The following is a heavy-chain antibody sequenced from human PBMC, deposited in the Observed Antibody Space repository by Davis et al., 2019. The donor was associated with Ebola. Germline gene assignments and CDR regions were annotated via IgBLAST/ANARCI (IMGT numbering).Heavy chain of an antibody. CDR3: VKFEASITIFGVGEGVPYYYGMDV. CDR1: GFTFSSYA. Sequence: GGSLRLSCSASGFTFSSYAMHWVRQAPGKGLEYVSAISSNGGSTYYADSVKGRFTISRDNSKHTLYLQMSSLRAEDTAVYYCVKFEASITIFGVGEGVPYYYGMDVWGQGTTVTVSS. V-gene: IGHV3-64D*08. J-gene: IGHJ6*02. D-gene: IGHD3-3*01. CDR2: ISSNGGST.